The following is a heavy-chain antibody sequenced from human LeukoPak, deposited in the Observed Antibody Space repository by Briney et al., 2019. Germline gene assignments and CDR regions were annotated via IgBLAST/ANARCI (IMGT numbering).Heavy chain of an antibody. CDR3: ARGGGYYYMDV. V-gene: IGHV4-34*01. CDR1: GGSFSGYY. D-gene: IGHD3-10*01. Sequence: MSSETLSLTCAVYGGSFSGYYWSWIRQPPGKGLESIGEINHSGSTNYNPSLKSRVTISVDRSKNQFSLKLSSVTAADTAVYYCARGGGYYYMDVWGKGTTVTVSS. CDR2: INHSGST. J-gene: IGHJ6*03.